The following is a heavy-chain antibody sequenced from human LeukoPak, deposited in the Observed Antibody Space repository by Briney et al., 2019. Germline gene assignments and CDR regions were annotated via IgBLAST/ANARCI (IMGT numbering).Heavy chain of an antibody. CDR1: GFTFSSYW. Sequence: GGSLRLSCAASGFTFSSYWIHWVRQAPGKGPEWVSRIHSDGSTTSHADSVKGRFTISRDNAKNTLFLQMNSLRAEDTAVYYCAREGAAFDIWGLGTMVTVSS. CDR2: IHSDGSTT. V-gene: IGHV3-74*01. J-gene: IGHJ3*02. CDR3: AREGAAFDI.